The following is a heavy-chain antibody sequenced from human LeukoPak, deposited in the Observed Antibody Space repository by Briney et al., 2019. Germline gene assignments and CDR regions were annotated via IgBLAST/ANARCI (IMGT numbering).Heavy chain of an antibody. D-gene: IGHD4-23*01. Sequence: LETLSLTCTVSGGSISSYYWSWIRQPPGKGLEWIGYIYYSGSTNYNPSLKSRVTISVDTSKNQFSLKLTSMTAADTAVYYCVRGNTVFQHWGQGTLVTVSS. J-gene: IGHJ1*01. CDR3: VRGNTVFQH. CDR2: IYYSGST. CDR1: GGSISSYY. V-gene: IGHV4-59*08.